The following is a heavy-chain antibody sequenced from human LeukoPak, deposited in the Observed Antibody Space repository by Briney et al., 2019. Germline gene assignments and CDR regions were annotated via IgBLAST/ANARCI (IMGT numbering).Heavy chain of an antibody. D-gene: IGHD3-10*01. CDR2: ISAYNGNT. J-gene: IGHJ4*02. CDR3: ARDSSMVRGVIITTSNYDDY. CDR1: GYTFTSYG. V-gene: IGHV1-18*01. Sequence: ASVKVSCKASGYTFTSYGISWVRQAPGQGLEWMGWISAYNGNTNYAQKLRGRATMTTDTSTSTAYMELRRLRSDEKAVYYCARDSSMVRGVIITTSNYDDYWGQGTLVTVSS.